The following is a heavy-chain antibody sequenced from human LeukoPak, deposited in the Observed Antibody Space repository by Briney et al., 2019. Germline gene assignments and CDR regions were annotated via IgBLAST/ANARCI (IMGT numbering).Heavy chain of an antibody. CDR1: GGSFSGYY. CDR3: ARGSAYYGSGSYDRWFDP. CDR2: INHSGST. Sequence: PSETLSLTCAVYGGSFSGYYWSWIRQPPGKGLEWIGEINHSGSTNYNPSLKSRVTISVDTSKIQFSLKLSSVTAADTAVYYCARGSAYYGSGSYDRWFDPWGQGTLVTVSS. J-gene: IGHJ5*02. D-gene: IGHD3-10*01. V-gene: IGHV4-34*01.